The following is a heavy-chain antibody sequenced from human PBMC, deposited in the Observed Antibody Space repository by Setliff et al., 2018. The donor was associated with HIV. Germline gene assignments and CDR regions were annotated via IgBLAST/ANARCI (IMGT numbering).Heavy chain of an antibody. CDR3: ATHCTSTSCYSAGLDY. Sequence: KASETLSLTCAIYGGSFTGYYWSWIRQPPGKGLEWIGEISHSGNTNYNPSLKSRVTISVDTSKNQFTLNLNSVTAADTAVYYCATHCTSTSCYSAGLDYWGQGTLVTVSS. D-gene: IGHD2-2*01. J-gene: IGHJ4*02. CDR2: ISHSGNT. V-gene: IGHV4-34*01. CDR1: GGSFTGYY.